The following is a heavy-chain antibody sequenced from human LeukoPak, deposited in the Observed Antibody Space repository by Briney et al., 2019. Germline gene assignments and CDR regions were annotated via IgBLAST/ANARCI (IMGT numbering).Heavy chain of an antibody. V-gene: IGHV3-7*01. Sequence: GGFLRLSCAASGFSFSTYWMSWVRQTPEKGLEFVANIDQGGSVRNYMDSLKGRCTISRDNAKKSLYLEINSLRADDTAVYYCARDPESSSFDLWGRGALVTVSS. CDR1: GFSFSTYW. J-gene: IGHJ4*02. D-gene: IGHD6-13*01. CDR2: IDQGGSVR. CDR3: ARDPESSSFDL.